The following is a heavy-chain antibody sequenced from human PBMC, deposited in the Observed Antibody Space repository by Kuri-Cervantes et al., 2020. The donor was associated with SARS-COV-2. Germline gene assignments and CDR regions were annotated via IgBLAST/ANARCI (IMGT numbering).Heavy chain of an antibody. Sequence: SETLSLTCTVSGGSISSSSYYWGWIRQPPGKGLEWIGSIYYSGSTYYNPSLKSRVTISVDTSKNQFSLKLSSVTAADTAVYYCASLLGFCTNAACYRYFDYWGQGTLVTVSS. V-gene: IGHV4-39*01. CDR3: ASLLGFCTNAACYRYFDY. CDR2: IYYSGST. J-gene: IGHJ4*03. CDR1: GGSISSSSYY. D-gene: IGHD2-8*01.